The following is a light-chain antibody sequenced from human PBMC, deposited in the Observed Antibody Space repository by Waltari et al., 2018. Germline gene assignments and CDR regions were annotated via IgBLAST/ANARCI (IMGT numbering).Light chain of an antibody. J-gene: IGLJ1*01. CDR2: DVS. Sequence: QSALTQPASVSGSPGQSITISCTGTSSDVGGYNHVSWYQQHPAKAPKLMIYDVSSRPSGVSSRFFGSKSGNSASLAISRLQAEDEAVSFCSSYSTSLTPYVFGPGTKVPVL. CDR1: SSDVGGYNH. CDR3: SSYSTSLTPYV. V-gene: IGLV2-14*03.